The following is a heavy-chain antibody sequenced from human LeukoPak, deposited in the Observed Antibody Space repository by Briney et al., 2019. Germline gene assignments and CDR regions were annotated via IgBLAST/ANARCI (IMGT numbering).Heavy chain of an antibody. CDR3: ARGSSSGQTDFDY. J-gene: IGHJ4*02. CDR2: ISSSSSYI. Sequence: PGGSLRLSCAAYGFTFSSYSMNWVRQAPGKGLEWVSSISSSSSYIYYADSVKGRFTISRDNAKNSLYLQMNSLRAEDTAVYYCARGSSSGQTDFDYWGQGTLVTVSS. V-gene: IGHV3-21*01. CDR1: GFTFSSYS. D-gene: IGHD6-19*01.